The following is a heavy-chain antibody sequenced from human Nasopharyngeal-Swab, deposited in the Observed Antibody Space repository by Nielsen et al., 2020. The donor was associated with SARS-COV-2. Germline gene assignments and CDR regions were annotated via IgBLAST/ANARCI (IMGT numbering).Heavy chain of an antibody. Sequence: ASVKVSCKASGYTFTNYGISWVRQAPGQGLEWMGWISAYNGNTNYAQKLQGRVTMTTDTSTSTAYIELRSLRSDDTAVYYCARAYYDILTGRGHDAFDIWGQGTMVTVSS. CDR2: ISAYNGNT. D-gene: IGHD3-9*01. J-gene: IGHJ3*02. CDR3: ARAYYDILTGRGHDAFDI. V-gene: IGHV1-18*01. CDR1: GYTFTNYG.